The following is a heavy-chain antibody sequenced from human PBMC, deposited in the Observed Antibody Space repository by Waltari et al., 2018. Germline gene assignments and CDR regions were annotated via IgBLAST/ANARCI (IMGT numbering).Heavy chain of an antibody. CDR2: FVVGSGNT. D-gene: IGHD3-3*01. V-gene: IGHV1-58*02. CDR3: AAAGNDCWSGYHYWYFDL. J-gene: IGHJ2*01. CDR1: GFTFTSSA. Sequence: QMQLVQSGPEVKKPGTSVKVSCKASGFTFTSSAMQWVRQARGQRLEWIGGFVVGSGNTNYAQKFQERVTITRDMSTSTAYMELSSLRSEDTAVYYCAAAGNDCWSGYHYWYFDLWGRGTLVTVSS.